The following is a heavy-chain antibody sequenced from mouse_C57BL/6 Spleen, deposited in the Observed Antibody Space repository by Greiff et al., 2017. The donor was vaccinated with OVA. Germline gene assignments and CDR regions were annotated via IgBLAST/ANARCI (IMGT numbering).Heavy chain of an antibody. CDR1: GYSITSGYY. CDR2: ISYDGSN. V-gene: IGHV3-6*01. Sequence: ESGPGLVKPSQSLSLTCSVTGYSITSGYYWNWIRQFPGNKLEWMGYISYDGSNNYNPSLKNRISITRDTSKNQFFLKLNSVTTEDTATYYCARSVGDYDYAMDYWGQGTSVTVSS. CDR3: ARSVGDYDYAMDY. D-gene: IGHD2-4*01. J-gene: IGHJ4*01.